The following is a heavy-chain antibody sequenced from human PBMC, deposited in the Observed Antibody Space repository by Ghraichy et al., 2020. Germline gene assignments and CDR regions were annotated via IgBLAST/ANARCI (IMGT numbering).Heavy chain of an antibody. D-gene: IGHD6-13*01. CDR1: GFTFSSYS. J-gene: IGHJ6*02. CDR2: ISSSSTI. V-gene: IGHV3-48*01. CDR3: ARADSSSWRSYYYYGMDV. Sequence: GGSLRLSCAASGFTFSSYSMNWVRQAPGKGLEWVSYISSSSTIYYADSVKGRFTISRDNAKNSLYLQMNSLRAEDTAVYYCARADSSSWRSYYYYGMDVWGQGTTVTVSS.